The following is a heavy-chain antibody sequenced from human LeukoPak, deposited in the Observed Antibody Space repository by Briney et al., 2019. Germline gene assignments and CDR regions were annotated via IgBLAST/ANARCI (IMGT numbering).Heavy chain of an antibody. CDR2: IRYDGINK. J-gene: IGHJ4*02. CDR1: GFTFSTHG. Sequence: QAGGSLRLSCAASGFTFSTHGMHWVRQAPGKGLEWVAFIRYDGINKYYADSVKGRFTISRDNSKNTLYLQMNSLRAEDTAVYYCAKEGGHYYDSSPGEFDYWGQGTLVTVSS. V-gene: IGHV3-30*02. CDR3: AKEGGHYYDSSPGEFDY. D-gene: IGHD3-22*01.